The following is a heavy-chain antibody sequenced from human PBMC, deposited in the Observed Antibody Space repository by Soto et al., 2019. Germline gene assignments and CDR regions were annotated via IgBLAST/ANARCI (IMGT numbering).Heavy chain of an antibody. Sequence: QVQLQESGPGLVKPSETLSLTCTVSGGSISSYYWSWIRQPPGKGLEWIGYIYYSGSTNYNPSLKSXATXSXATSKNQFSLKLSSVTAADTAVYYCARVGIPYYFDYWGQGTLVTVSS. V-gene: IGHV4-59*01. CDR1: GGSISSYY. D-gene: IGHD1-26*01. CDR2: IYYSGST. CDR3: ARVGIPYYFDY. J-gene: IGHJ4*02.